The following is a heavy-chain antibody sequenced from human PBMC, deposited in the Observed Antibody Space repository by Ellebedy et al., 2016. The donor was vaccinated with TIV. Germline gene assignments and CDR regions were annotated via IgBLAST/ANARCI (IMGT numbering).Heavy chain of an antibody. CDR3: AREVGGSLDY. CDR2: RSAYNGDK. Sequence: AASVKVSCKASGYTFTNYGITWLRQAPGQGLEWMGWRSAYNGDKNYAQKLQGRVTMTIDTSTSTAYMELRSLRSDDTAVYYCAREVGGSLDYWGQGTLVTVSS. V-gene: IGHV1-18*01. CDR1: GYTFTNYG. J-gene: IGHJ4*02. D-gene: IGHD1-26*01.